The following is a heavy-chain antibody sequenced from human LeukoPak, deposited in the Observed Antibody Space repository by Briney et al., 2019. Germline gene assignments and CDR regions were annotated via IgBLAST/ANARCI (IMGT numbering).Heavy chain of an antibody. CDR1: GGSISSSNW. CDR2: IYHSGST. V-gene: IGHV4-4*02. CDR3: ARISAAGTPDAFDI. D-gene: IGHD6-13*01. J-gene: IGHJ3*02. Sequence: SETLSLTCAVSGGSISSSNWWSWVRQPPGKGLEWIGEIYHSGSTNYNPSLKSRVTISADKSKNQFSLKLSSVTAADTAVYYCARISAAGTPDAFDIWGQGTMVTVSS.